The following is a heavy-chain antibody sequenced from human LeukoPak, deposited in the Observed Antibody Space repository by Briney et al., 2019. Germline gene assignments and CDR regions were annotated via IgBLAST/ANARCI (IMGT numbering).Heavy chain of an antibody. J-gene: IGHJ6*03. CDR1: GGSFSGYY. Sequence: SETLSLTCAVYGGSFSGYYWSWIRQPPGKGLEWIGSIFYGGSTSYNPSLKSRVTISVDTSKNQFSLKLSSVTAADTAMYYCARHRKERVPAATAVYYYYYMDVWGKGTTVTVSS. V-gene: IGHV4-34*12. D-gene: IGHD2-2*01. CDR3: ARHRKERVPAATAVYYYYYMDV. CDR2: IFYGGST.